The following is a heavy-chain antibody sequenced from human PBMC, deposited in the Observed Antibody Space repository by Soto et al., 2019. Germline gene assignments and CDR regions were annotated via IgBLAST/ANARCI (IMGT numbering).Heavy chain of an antibody. J-gene: IGHJ4*02. CDR1: GGSISSATYY. CDR2: IFYSGRR. CDR3: ERVRDYDHSSGYPKCLYLDY. Sequence: SETLSLTCSVSGGSISSATYYWSWVRQRPGKGLEWIGYIFYSGRRYYNASLKTRLTISVDTSSNQFSLKLSSVTAADTAVYYCERVRDYDHSSGYPKCLYLDYWGQGTMVTVSS. D-gene: IGHD3-22*01. V-gene: IGHV4-31*03.